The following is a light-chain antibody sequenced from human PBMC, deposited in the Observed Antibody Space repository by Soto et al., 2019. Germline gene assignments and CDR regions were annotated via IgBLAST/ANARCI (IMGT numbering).Light chain of an antibody. CDR2: EVN. CDR1: SSDVGGYNY. J-gene: IGLJ1*01. V-gene: IGLV2-8*01. CDR3: SSYAGSSNV. Sequence: QSVLTQPPSASGSPGQSVAISCTGTSSDVGGYNYVSWYQQHPGKAPKLMIYEVNKRPSGVPDRFSGSKSGNTASLTVSRRQAEDEADYYCSSYAGSSNVFGTGPKV.